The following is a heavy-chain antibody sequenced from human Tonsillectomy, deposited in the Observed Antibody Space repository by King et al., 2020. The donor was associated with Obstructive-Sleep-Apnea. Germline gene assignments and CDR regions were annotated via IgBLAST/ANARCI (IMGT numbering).Heavy chain of an antibody. J-gene: IGHJ4*02. CDR1: GGSIGTYF. V-gene: IGHV4-59*01. CDR3: ASGGWSGYFDY. CDR2: ISYSGST. D-gene: IGHD2-15*01. Sequence: VQLQESGPGLVKPSETPSLSCTVSGGSIGTYFWSWIRQPPGKGLEWIGYISYSGSTNYSPSLRGRVTISVDTSETQFSLKLSSVTAADTAVYYCASGGWSGYFDYWGQGILVTVSS.